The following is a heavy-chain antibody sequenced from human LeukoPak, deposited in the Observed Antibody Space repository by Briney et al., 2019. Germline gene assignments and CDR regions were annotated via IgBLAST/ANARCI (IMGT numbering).Heavy chain of an antibody. CDR2: IKEDGSVK. Sequence: GGSLRLACGPAGFTFRRYWMIGVRQAPGKGLEWGANIKEDGSVKYYVESVKALFTISRDNAKNSLYLQMNSLRAEDTAVYYCAALITMFDYWGQGTLVTVSS. CDR3: AALITMFDY. V-gene: IGHV3-7*02. D-gene: IGHD3-10*01. CDR1: GFTFRRYW. J-gene: IGHJ4*02.